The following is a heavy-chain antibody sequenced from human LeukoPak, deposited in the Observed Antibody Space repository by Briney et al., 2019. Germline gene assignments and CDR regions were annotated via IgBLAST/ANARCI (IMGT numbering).Heavy chain of an antibody. J-gene: IGHJ4*02. Sequence: GGSLRLSCAASGFTFSSYAMSWVRQAPGKGLEWVSVIYSGGSTYYADSVKGRFTISRDNSKNTLYLQMNSLRAEDTAVYYCARDLLRGSYFLDYWGQGTLVTVSS. CDR1: GFTFSSYA. CDR2: IYSGGST. V-gene: IGHV3-66*01. CDR3: ARDLLRGSYFLDY. D-gene: IGHD1-26*01.